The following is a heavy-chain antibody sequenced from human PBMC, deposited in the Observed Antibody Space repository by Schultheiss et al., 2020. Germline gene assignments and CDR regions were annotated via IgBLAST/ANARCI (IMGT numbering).Heavy chain of an antibody. CDR1: GGTFSSYA. CDR3: ARINDILTGYS. CDR2: INPNSGGT. V-gene: IGHV1-2*02. J-gene: IGHJ5*02. Sequence: AAVKVSCKASGGTFSSYAISWVRQAPGQGLEWMGWINPNSGGTNYAQKFQGRVTMTRDTSISTAYMELSRLRSEDTAVYYCARINDILTGYSWGQGTLVTVSS. D-gene: IGHD3-9*01.